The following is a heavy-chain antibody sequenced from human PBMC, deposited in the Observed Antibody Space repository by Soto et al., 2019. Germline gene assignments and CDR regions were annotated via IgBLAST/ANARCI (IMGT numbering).Heavy chain of an antibody. CDR3: ARGSRITMVRGVNRFDP. J-gene: IGHJ5*02. Sequence: SETLSLTCAVYGGSFSGYYWSWIRQPPGKGLEWIGEINHSGSTNYNPSLKSRVTISVDTSKNQFSLKLSSVTAADTAVYYCARGSRITMVRGVNRFDPWGQGTLVTVSS. V-gene: IGHV4-34*01. D-gene: IGHD3-10*01. CDR2: INHSGST. CDR1: GGSFSGYY.